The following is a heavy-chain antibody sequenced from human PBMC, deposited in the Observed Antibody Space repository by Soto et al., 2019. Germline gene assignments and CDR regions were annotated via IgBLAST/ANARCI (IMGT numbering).Heavy chain of an antibody. CDR1: GFIVSRNY. CDR3: AGSDCGADCSPGFCNY. D-gene: IGHD2-21*02. CDR2: IHSGGST. Sequence: EVQLVESGGGLIQPGGSLRLSCAASGFIVSRNYMSWVRQAPGKGLEWVSVIHSGGSTYYAESLKGRFTISRDNSKNTLYLHMNCLRAEDTAVYYCAGSDCGADCSPGFCNYWGQGTLVTFSS. J-gene: IGHJ4*02. V-gene: IGHV3-53*01.